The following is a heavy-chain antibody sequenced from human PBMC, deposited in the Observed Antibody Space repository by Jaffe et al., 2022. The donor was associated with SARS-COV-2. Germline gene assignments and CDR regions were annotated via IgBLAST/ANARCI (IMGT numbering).Heavy chain of an antibody. CDR1: GGSITSSYW. J-gene: IGHJ4*02. D-gene: IGHD6-6*01. Sequence: QVQLQESGPGLVKPSGTLSLTCAVSGGSITSSYWWSWVRQPPGKGLEWIGEIYHDGSTNYNASLKSRVTISLDKSKNHFSLKLNSVTAADTAVYYCGSLGYSTSPGIDYWGQGTLVTVSS. CDR2: IYHDGST. CDR3: GSLGYSTSPGIDY. V-gene: IGHV4-4*02.